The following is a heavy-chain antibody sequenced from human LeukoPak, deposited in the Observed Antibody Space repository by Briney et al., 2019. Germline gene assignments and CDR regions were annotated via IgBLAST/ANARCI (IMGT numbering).Heavy chain of an antibody. CDR1: GGSMNNFW. CDR3: AREIPARAPDYYYYMDV. CDR2: IYPGGST. D-gene: IGHD2-21*01. J-gene: IGHJ6*03. V-gene: IGHV4-4*07. Sequence: SETLSLTCTVSGGSMNNFWWSWTRQPAGKGLEWIGRIYPGGSTNYNPSLKRRVTMSVATSKNQVSLELSSVTATDTAVYYCAREIPARAPDYYYYMDVWGKGTTVTVSS.